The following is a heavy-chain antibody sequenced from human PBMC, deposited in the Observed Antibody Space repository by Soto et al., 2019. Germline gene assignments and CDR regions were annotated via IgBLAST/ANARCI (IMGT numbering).Heavy chain of an antibody. J-gene: IGHJ5*02. CDR3: ARDRAYCSSTSCYEWFDP. Sequence: PSETLSLTCTVSGGSVSSGSYYWSWIRQRPGKGLEWIGYIYYSGSTNYNPSLNSRVTISVDTSKNQFSLKLSSVTAADTAVYSCARDRAYCSSTSCYEWFDPWGQGTLVTAYS. V-gene: IGHV4-61*01. CDR1: GGSVSSGSYY. D-gene: IGHD2-2*01. CDR2: IYYSGST.